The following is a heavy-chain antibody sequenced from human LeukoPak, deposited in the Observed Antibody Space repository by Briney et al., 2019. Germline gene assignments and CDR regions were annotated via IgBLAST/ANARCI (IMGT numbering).Heavy chain of an antibody. V-gene: IGHV3-30*04. CDR3: ARDQRPYYFYGLDV. Sequence: PGGSLRLSCAASGFTFSNYAIHWVRQAPGKGLEWVADMSYDGSNRYYADSVKGRFTISRDNSKNTLYLQMNSLTTEDTAVYYCARDQRPYYFYGLDVWGQGTTVTVS. CDR1: GFTFSNYA. J-gene: IGHJ6*02. CDR2: MSYDGSNR. D-gene: IGHD5-24*01.